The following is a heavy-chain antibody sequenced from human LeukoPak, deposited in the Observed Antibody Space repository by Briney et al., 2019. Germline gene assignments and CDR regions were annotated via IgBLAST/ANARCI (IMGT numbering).Heavy chain of an antibody. CDR3: ARVVEYYDFWSGYEPTMDV. CDR2: IIPILGIA. D-gene: IGHD3-3*01. CDR1: GYTFTSYG. J-gene: IGHJ6*03. Sequence: SVKVSCKASGYTFTSYGISWVRQAPGQGLEWMGRIIPILGIANYAQKFQGRVTITADKSTSTAYMELSRLRSDDTAVYYCARVVEYYDFWSGYEPTMDVWGKGTTVTVSS. V-gene: IGHV1-69*04.